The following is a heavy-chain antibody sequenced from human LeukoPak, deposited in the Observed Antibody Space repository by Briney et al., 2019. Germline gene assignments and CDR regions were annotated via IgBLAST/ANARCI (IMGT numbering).Heavy chain of an antibody. Sequence: SETLSLTCTVPGGSFSSSSYYWGWIRQPPGKGLEWIGSIYYSGSTYYNPSLKSRVTISVDTSKNQFSLKLSSVTAADTAVYYCARVPATGYYIYYYYYYMDVWGKGTTVTVSS. V-gene: IGHV4-39*07. D-gene: IGHD3-9*01. CDR2: IYYSGST. CDR1: GGSFSSSSYY. J-gene: IGHJ6*03. CDR3: ARVPATGYYIYYYYYYMDV.